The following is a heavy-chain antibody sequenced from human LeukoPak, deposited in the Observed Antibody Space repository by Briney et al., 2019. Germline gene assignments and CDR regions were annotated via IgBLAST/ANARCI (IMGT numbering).Heavy chain of an antibody. D-gene: IGHD2-2*01. CDR1: GFTFNRDW. CDR3: ARWAGGYCSSTSCLRYFQH. J-gene: IGHJ1*01. CDR2: IKEDGSEK. Sequence: PGGSLRLSCAASGFTFNRDWTAWVRQAPGKGQEWVANIKEDGSEKNYVDSVKGRFTISRDNAVNSVYLQMNDLRAEDTAVYYCARWAGGYCSSTSCLRYFQHWGQGTLVTVSS. V-gene: IGHV3-7*01.